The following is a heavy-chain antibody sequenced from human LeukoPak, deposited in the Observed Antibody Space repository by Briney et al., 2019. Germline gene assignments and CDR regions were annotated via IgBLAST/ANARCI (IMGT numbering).Heavy chain of an antibody. CDR1: GYTFTGYY. Sequence: ASVKVSCKASGYTFTGYYMHWVRQAPGQGLEWMGRINPNSGGTNYAQKFQGRVTMTRDTSISTAYMELSRLRSDGTAVYYCAVLMVYARGVDYWGQGTLVTVSS. CDR2: INPNSGGT. V-gene: IGHV1-2*06. D-gene: IGHD2-8*01. J-gene: IGHJ4*02. CDR3: AVLMVYARGVDY.